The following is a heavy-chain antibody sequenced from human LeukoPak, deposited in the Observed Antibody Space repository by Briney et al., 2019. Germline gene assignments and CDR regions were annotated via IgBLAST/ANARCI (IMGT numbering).Heavy chain of an antibody. J-gene: IGHJ4*02. Sequence: SETLSLTCAVYGGSFSGYYWSWIRQPPGKGLEWIGEINHSGSTNYNPSLKSRVTISVDTSKNQFSLKLSSVTAADTAVYYCARAGSSWHYYFDCWGQGTLVTVSS. V-gene: IGHV4-34*01. CDR3: ARAGSSWHYYFDC. CDR2: INHSGST. D-gene: IGHD6-13*01. CDR1: GGSFSGYY.